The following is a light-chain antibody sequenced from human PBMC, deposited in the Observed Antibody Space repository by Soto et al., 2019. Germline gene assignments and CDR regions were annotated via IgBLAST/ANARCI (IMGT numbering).Light chain of an antibody. Sequence: EIVLTQSPGTLSLSPGERATLSCRASQSVSSNYLAWYQQKLGQAPRLLIYGASSRATGIPDRFSGSGSGTDFTLTISRLEPEDFVVSYCQPYDGSNLVTFGGGTKVEIK. CDR3: QPYDGSNLVT. J-gene: IGKJ4*01. CDR2: GAS. CDR1: QSVSSNY. V-gene: IGKV3-20*01.